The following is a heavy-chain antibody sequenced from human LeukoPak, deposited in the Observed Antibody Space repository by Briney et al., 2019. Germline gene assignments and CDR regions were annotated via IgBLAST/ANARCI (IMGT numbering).Heavy chain of an antibody. CDR3: AKNVAASPFRYFDS. J-gene: IGHJ4*02. D-gene: IGHD6-13*01. CDR2: ISASGAST. Sequence: GGSLRLSCAASGFTFSSYAMNWVRQAPGKGLERVSIISASGASTYYADSVKGRFTISRDNSNNTLYLQMNSLRAEDTAIYYCAKNVAASPFRYFDSWGQGTLVTVSS. V-gene: IGHV3-23*01. CDR1: GFTFSSYA.